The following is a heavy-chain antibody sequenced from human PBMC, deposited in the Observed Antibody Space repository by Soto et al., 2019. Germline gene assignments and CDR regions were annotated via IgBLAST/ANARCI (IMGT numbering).Heavy chain of an antibody. Sequence: GSLRLSCVASRFTFSSYAMSWVRQAPGQRLEWVATFSGGRDTTWHADSVKGRFTVSRDSSKNTLSLQMNSLRPEDTALYYCAKATSATCTGSICYSFDYWGQGTLVTVSS. CDR2: FSGGRDTT. CDR1: RFTFSSYA. D-gene: IGHD2-21*01. J-gene: IGHJ4*02. V-gene: IGHV3-23*01. CDR3: AKATSATCTGSICYSFDY.